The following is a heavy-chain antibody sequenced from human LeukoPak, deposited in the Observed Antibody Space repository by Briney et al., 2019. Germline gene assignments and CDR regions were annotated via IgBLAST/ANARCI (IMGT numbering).Heavy chain of an antibody. Sequence: PSETLSLTCAVYGGSFSGYYWSWIRQPPGKGLGWIGEINHSGSTNYNPSLKSRVTISVDTSKNQFSLKLSSVTAADTAVYYCARGVGIFEWFDPWGQGTLVTVSS. CDR1: GGSFSGYY. CDR2: INHSGST. J-gene: IGHJ5*02. D-gene: IGHD3-3*01. CDR3: ARGVGIFEWFDP. V-gene: IGHV4-34*01.